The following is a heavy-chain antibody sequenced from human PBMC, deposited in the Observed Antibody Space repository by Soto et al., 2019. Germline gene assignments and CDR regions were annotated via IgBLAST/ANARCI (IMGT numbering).Heavy chain of an antibody. CDR2: IYYSGST. V-gene: IGHV4-59*01. CDR1: GGSISSYY. CDR3: ARQSEYSYGPAYFEY. J-gene: IGHJ4*02. Sequence: SETLSLTCTVSGGSISSYYWSWIRQPPGKGLEWIGYIYYSGSTNYNPSLKSRVTISVDTSKNQFSLKLSSVTAADTAVYYCARQSEYSYGPAYFEYWGQGTLVTVSP. D-gene: IGHD5-18*01.